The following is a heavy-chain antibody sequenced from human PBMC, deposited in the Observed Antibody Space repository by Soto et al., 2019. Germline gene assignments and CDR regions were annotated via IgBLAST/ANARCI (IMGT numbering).Heavy chain of an antibody. Sequence: SETLSLTCTVSGGSISSYYWSWIRQPPGKGLEWIGYIYYSGSTNSNPSLKSRVTISVDTSKNQFSLKLSSVTAADTAVYYCARDSKRGYSGYDKLAYWGQGTLVTVSS. CDR2: IYYSGST. CDR1: GGSISSYY. J-gene: IGHJ4*02. CDR3: ARDSKRGYSGYDKLAY. V-gene: IGHV4-59*01. D-gene: IGHD5-12*01.